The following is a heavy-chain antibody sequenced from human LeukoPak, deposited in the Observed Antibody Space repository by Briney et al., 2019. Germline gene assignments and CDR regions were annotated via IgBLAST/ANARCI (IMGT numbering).Heavy chain of an antibody. D-gene: IGHD1-26*01. CDR2: NCLIGST. CDR1: GGSISSRNW. V-gene: IGHV4-4*02. CDR3: AGGSGEAWEVLWY. J-gene: IGHJ4*02. Sequence: PSGTLSLTCAVSGGSISSRNWWIWVRQPPGKGLEWIWENCLIGSTNYNPSLQSRVTISVDDSKNQFSLKLSSVTAADTAVYYCAGGSGEAWEVLWYWGQGTLVTVSS.